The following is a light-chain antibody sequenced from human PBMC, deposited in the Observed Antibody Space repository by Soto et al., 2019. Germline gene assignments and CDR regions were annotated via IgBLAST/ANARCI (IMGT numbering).Light chain of an antibody. CDR3: CSYPGGSTYI. V-gene: IGLV2-11*01. CDR1: GNDVGAYNY. J-gene: IGLJ1*01. Sequence: QSVLTQPRSVSGSPGQSVTISCTGTGNDVGAYNYVSWYQQHPGRPPKLLIYGVVRWPSGVPDRFSGSKSGNTASLTISGLQAEDEADYFSCSYPGGSTYILGTATKATV. CDR2: GVV.